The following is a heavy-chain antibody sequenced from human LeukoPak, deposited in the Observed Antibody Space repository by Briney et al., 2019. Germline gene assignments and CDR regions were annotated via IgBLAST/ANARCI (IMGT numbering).Heavy chain of an antibody. CDR1: GGTFSSYA. V-gene: IGHV1-69*04. J-gene: IGHJ4*02. Sequence: GASVKVSCKASGGTFSSYAISWVRQAPGQGLEWMGRIIPILGIANYAQKFQGRVTMTEDTSTDTAYVELSSLRSEDTAVYYCATVSVSRPYSGSYLMINYFDYWGQGTLVTVSS. D-gene: IGHD1-26*01. CDR2: IIPILGIA. CDR3: ATVSVSRPYSGSYLMINYFDY.